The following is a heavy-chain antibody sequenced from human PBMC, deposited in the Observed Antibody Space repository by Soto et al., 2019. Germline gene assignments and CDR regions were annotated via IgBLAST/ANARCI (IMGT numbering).Heavy chain of an antibody. J-gene: IGHJ6*02. Sequence: GESLKISCKGSGYSFTSYLIGWVRQMPGKGLEWMGIIYPGDSDTRYSPSFQGQVTISADKSISTAYLQWSSLKASDTAMYYCARSIVAVVGGYYYYYGMDVWGQGTTVTVSS. V-gene: IGHV5-51*01. CDR2: IYPGDSDT. CDR1: GYSFTSYL. D-gene: IGHD2-15*01. CDR3: ARSIVAVVGGYYYYYGMDV.